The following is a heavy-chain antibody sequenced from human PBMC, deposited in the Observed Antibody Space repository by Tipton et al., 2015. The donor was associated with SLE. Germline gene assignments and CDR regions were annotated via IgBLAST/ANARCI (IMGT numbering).Heavy chain of an antibody. J-gene: IGHJ4*02. V-gene: IGHV4-39*01. CDR3: ARGGNGFDY. CDR2: IHYRGTT. CDR1: GGSISSGGYY. Sequence: TLSLTCTVSGGSISSGGYYWGWIRQPPGKGLEWIGNIHYRGTTYYNPSLKSRVTISVDTSKNQFSLKLSSVTAADTAVYYCARGGNGFDYWGQGTLVTFSS. D-gene: IGHD2-8*01.